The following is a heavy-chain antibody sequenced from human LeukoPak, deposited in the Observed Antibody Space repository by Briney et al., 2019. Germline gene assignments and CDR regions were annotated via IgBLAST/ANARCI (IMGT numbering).Heavy chain of an antibody. CDR1: GFTVSSNY. CDR3: AISGRMRYLGY. J-gene: IGHJ4*02. Sequence: GGSLRLSCAASGFTVSSNYMSWVRQAPGKGLEWVSVIYSGGSTYYADSVKGRFTISRDNSKNTLYLQMNSLRAEDTAVYYCAISGRMRYLGYWGQGTLVTVSS. D-gene: IGHD3-16*01. V-gene: IGHV3-66*01. CDR2: IYSGGST.